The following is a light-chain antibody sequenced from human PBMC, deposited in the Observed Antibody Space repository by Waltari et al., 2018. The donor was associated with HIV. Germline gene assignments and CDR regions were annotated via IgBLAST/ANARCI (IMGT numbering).Light chain of an antibody. CDR1: LTVTSDY. Sequence: EIVLTQSPGTLSLSPGQRATLSCRASLTVTSDYLAGYQQKPGQAPRLLIYGASNRATGIPDRFSGSGSGTDFALTISRLQPVDFAMYYCQQYGSSPITFGQGTRLEIK. CDR3: QQYGSSPIT. J-gene: IGKJ5*01. CDR2: GAS. V-gene: IGKV3-20*01.